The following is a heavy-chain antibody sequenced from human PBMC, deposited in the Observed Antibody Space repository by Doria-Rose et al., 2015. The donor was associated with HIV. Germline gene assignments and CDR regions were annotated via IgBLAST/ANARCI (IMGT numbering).Heavy chain of an antibody. Sequence: SGPVLVKPTETLTLTCTVSGVSLSSPGMGVSWIRQPPGKALEWLASISSDDERSYNTSLKSRLNISRGTSKSQVVLTMTDMDPVDTATYYCARIKSSRWYHKYYFDFWGQGTLVIVSA. CDR2: ISSDDER. D-gene: IGHD6-13*01. CDR1: GVSLSSPGMG. J-gene: IGHJ4*02. V-gene: IGHV2-26*01. CDR3: ARIKSSRWYHKYYFDF.